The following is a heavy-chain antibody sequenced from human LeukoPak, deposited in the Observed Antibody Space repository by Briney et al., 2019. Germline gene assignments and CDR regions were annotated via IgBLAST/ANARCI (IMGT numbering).Heavy chain of an antibody. V-gene: IGHV1-18*01. CDR2: ISAYNGNT. Sequence: APVKVSCKASGYTFTSYGISWVRQAPGQGLEWMGWISAYNGNTNYAQKLQGRVTMTTDTSTSTAYMELRSLRSDDTAVYYCARDGVGYCSSTSCLEYFQHWGQGTLVTVSS. CDR1: GYTFTSYG. J-gene: IGHJ1*01. D-gene: IGHD2-2*01. CDR3: ARDGVGYCSSTSCLEYFQH.